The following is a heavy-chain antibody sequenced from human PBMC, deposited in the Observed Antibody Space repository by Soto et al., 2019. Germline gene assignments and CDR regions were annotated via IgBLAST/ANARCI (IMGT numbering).Heavy chain of an antibody. CDR3: ARALYYYGSGTVWFDP. V-gene: IGHV4-59*01. J-gene: IGHJ5*02. CDR2: IYYSGST. Sequence: SETLSLTCTVSGGSISSYYWSWIRQPPGKGLEWIGYIYYSGSTNYNPSLKSRVTISVDTSKNQFSLKLSSVTAADTAVYYCARALYYYGSGTVWFDPWGQGTLVTVSS. D-gene: IGHD3-10*01. CDR1: GGSISSYY.